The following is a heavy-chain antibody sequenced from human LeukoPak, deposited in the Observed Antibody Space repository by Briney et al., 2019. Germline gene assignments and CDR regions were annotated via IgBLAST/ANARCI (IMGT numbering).Heavy chain of an antibody. J-gene: IGHJ4*02. D-gene: IGHD6-13*01. Sequence: GGSLRLSCAASGFTFSNAWMSWVRQAPGKGLEWVGRIKSKTDGGTTDYAAPVKGRFTISRDDLKNTLYLQMNSLKTEDTAVYYCTTMPGGSSWYVFRDYWGQGTLVTVSS. CDR3: TTMPGGSSWYVFRDY. CDR1: GFTFSNAW. CDR2: IKSKTDGGTT. V-gene: IGHV3-15*01.